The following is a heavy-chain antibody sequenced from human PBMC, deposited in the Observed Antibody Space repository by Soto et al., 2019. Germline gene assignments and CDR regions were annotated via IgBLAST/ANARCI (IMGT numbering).Heavy chain of an antibody. J-gene: IGHJ4*02. CDR3: AKGRDYYDSSGYSYFDY. D-gene: IGHD3-22*01. Sequence: EVQLLESGGGLVQPGGSLRLSCAVSGFTFSSYAMNWVRQAPGKGLEWVSAISGSGGDTSYAGSVKGRFTISRDNSKNXXYRQMNVLRADDTAVYDCAKGRDYYDSSGYSYFDYWGQGSLVTVSS. CDR1: GFTFSSYA. V-gene: IGHV3-23*01. CDR2: ISGSGGDT.